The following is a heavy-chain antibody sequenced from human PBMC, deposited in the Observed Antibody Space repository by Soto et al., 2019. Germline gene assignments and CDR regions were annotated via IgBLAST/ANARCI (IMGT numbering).Heavy chain of an antibody. CDR2: ISYDGSDI. J-gene: IGHJ5*02. CDR3: VRDQGRTVTRGDWFDP. CDR1: GFMFSTYA. Sequence: QVQLVESGGGVVQPGRSLRLSCAASGFMFSTYAMHWVRQAPGKGLEWVAVISYDGSDIYYGDSGKGRFTISRDNSRNTLYLEMNSLQTEDTAVFYCVRDQGRTVTRGDWFDPWGQGTLVTVSS. D-gene: IGHD6-19*01. V-gene: IGHV3-30-3*01.